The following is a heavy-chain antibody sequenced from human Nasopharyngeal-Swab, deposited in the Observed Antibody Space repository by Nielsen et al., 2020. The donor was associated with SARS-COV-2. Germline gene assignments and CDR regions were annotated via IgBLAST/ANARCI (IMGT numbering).Heavy chain of an antibody. V-gene: IGHV4-30-2*02. CDR3: ASTRPRYYYGMDV. CDR2: IYHSGST. J-gene: IGHJ6*02. Sequence: RQAPGKGLEWIGYIYHSGSTYYNPSLKSRVTISVDRSKNQFSLKLSSVTAADTAVYYCASTRPRYYYGMDVWGQGTTVTVSS. D-gene: IGHD2-2*01.